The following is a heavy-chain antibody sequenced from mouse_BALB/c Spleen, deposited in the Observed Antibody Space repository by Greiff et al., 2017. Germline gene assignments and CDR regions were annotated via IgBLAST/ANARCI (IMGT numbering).Heavy chain of an antibody. J-gene: IGHJ1*01. V-gene: IGHV5-17*02. CDR3: AREPLRGYFDV. CDR2: ISSGSSTI. Sequence: EVMLVESGGGLVQPGGSRKLSCAASGFTFSSFGMHWVRQAPEKGLEWVAYISSGSSTIYYADTVKGRFTISRDNPKNTLFLQMISLRSEDTAMYYCAREPLRGYFDVWGAGTTVTVSS. CDR1: GFTFSSFG.